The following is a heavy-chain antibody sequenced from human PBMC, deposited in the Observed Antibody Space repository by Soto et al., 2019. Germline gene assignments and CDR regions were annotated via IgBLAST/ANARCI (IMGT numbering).Heavy chain of an antibody. CDR3: VRGGGRVPDY. J-gene: IGHJ4*01. CDR1: GFTFSSYW. CDR2: INYDGSDK. Sequence: GGSLRLSCSASGFTFSSYWMNWVRQAPGEGLEWVANINYDGSDKSYVDSVKGRFIISRDNSKNSLYLQMNSLRGEDTAFYYCVRGGGRVPDYWGHGTLVTVSS. V-gene: IGHV3-7*05. D-gene: IGHD3-16*01.